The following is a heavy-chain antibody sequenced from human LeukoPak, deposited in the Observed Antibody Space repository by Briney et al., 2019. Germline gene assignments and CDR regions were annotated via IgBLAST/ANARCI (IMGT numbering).Heavy chain of an antibody. CDR1: GFTFSSYA. D-gene: IGHD1-7*01. V-gene: IGHV3-23*01. J-gene: IGHJ4*02. Sequence: GGSLRLSCAASGFTFSSYAMSWVRQAPGKGLEWVSTISGSGGSTYYADSVKGRFTLSRDNSKNTLYLQMNSLRAEDTAIYFCAKDATPRNSIWDHFDSWGQGTLVTVSS. CDR2: ISGSGGST. CDR3: AKDATPRNSIWDHFDS.